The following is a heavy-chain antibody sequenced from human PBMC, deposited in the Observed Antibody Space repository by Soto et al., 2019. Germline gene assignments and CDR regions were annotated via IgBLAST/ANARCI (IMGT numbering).Heavy chain of an antibody. CDR2: IRQDGRGR. Sequence: PGGSLRLSCAASGFSFSIYWMSWGRQAPGKGLEWVANIRQDGRGRYYVGSVRGRFTLSRDNANNSLFLQMNSLRAEETAGDYFATTAGGFFGNWGQGTPVAVSS. CDR1: GFSFSIYW. V-gene: IGHV3-7*05. CDR3: ATTAGGFFGN. D-gene: IGHD1-1*01. J-gene: IGHJ4*02.